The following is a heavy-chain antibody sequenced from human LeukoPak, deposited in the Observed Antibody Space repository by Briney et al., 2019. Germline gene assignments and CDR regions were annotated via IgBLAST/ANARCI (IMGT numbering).Heavy chain of an antibody. CDR1: GFSFGSYG. D-gene: IGHD3-10*01. CDR2: ISYDGGNK. Sequence: GGSLRLSCAASGFSFGSYGMHWVRQSPGKGLEWVAAISYDGGNKYSADSVKGRFTISRDNSKNTLYLQMNSLRAEDTAVYYCAKGPMVRGVGLDSWGQGTLVTVSS. V-gene: IGHV3-30*18. CDR3: AKGPMVRGVGLDS. J-gene: IGHJ4*02.